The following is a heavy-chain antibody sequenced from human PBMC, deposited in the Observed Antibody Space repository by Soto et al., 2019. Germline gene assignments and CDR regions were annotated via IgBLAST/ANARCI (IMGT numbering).Heavy chain of an antibody. CDR3: ARGPQARPRTYCYDNSGYSYYY. Sequence: GGSLRLSCAASGFTVSSNYLSWVRQAPGKGLEWVSVIYSGGSTNYAASVKGRFTISRDNSKNTLYLQMSSLTAEDTAVYYCARGPQARPRTYCYDNSGYSYYYWGQGTLVTVSS. CDR1: GFTVSSNY. J-gene: IGHJ4*02. CDR2: IYSGGST. V-gene: IGHV3-53*01. D-gene: IGHD3-22*01.